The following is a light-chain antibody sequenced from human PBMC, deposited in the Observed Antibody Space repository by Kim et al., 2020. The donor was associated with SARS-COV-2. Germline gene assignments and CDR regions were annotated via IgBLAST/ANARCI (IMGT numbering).Light chain of an antibody. CDR2: EDN. J-gene: IGLJ2*01. CDR1: SGSIASNY. V-gene: IGLV6-57*03. Sequence: TTVTIACTRSSGSIASNYVQWYQQRPGSAPTTVIYEDNQRPSGVPDRFSGSIDSSSNSASLTISGLKTEDEADYYCQSYDSSNQVFGGGTQLTVL. CDR3: QSYDSSNQV.